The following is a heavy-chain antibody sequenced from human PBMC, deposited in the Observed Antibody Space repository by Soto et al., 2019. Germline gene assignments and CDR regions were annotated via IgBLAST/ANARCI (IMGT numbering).Heavy chain of an antibody. CDR1: GFTFSNFA. D-gene: IGHD4-4*01. Sequence: GGSLRLSCAGSGFTFSNFAISWVRQAPGRGLEWVSATSGSGVSTFYADSVKGRFTISRDNSKNTVSLQMSSLRAEDTAIYYCAKGYSFGFEFWGQGILVTVSS. V-gene: IGHV3-23*01. J-gene: IGHJ4*02. CDR3: AKGYSFGFEF. CDR2: TSGSGVST.